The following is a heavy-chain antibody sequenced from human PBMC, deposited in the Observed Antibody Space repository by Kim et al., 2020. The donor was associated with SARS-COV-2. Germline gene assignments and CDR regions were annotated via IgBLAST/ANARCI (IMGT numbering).Heavy chain of an antibody. V-gene: IGHV4-31*03. CDR1: GGSISSGGYY. CDR3: ARDRRDIVVVPAATPGSYYYGMDV. D-gene: IGHD2-2*01. Sequence: SETLSLTCTVSGGSISSGGYYWSWIRQHPGKGLEWIGYIYYSGSTYYNPSLKSRVTISVDTSKNQFSLKLSSVTAADTAVYYCARDRRDIVVVPAATPGSYYYGMDVWGQGTTVTVSS. J-gene: IGHJ6*02. CDR2: IYYSGST.